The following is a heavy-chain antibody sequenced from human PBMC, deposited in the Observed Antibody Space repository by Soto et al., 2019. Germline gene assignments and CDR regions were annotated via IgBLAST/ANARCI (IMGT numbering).Heavy chain of an antibody. D-gene: IGHD3-22*01. Sequence: GASVKVSCKASGYTFTIYAMHWVRQAPGQGLEWMGWINAGNGNTKYSQKFQGRVTITRDTSASTAYMELSSLRSEDTAVYYCARAAGDSSGYYHDAFDIWGQGTMVTVSS. J-gene: IGHJ3*02. V-gene: IGHV1-3*01. CDR1: GYTFTIYA. CDR2: INAGNGNT. CDR3: ARAAGDSSGYYHDAFDI.